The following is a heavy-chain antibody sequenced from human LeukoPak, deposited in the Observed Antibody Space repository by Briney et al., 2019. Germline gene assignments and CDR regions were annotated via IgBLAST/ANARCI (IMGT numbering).Heavy chain of an antibody. CDR3: AKEVEALLLFGELRWFEP. CDR2: ISGSGGST. Sequence: GGSLRLSCAASGFTISSYARNWVRQAPGKGLEWVSAISGSGGSTYYADSVKGRFTISRDHSKNTLYLQMSSLRAEDTGVYYCAKEVEALLLFGELRWFEPWGQGTLVTVSS. D-gene: IGHD3-10*01. V-gene: IGHV3-23*01. CDR1: GFTISSYA. J-gene: IGHJ5*02.